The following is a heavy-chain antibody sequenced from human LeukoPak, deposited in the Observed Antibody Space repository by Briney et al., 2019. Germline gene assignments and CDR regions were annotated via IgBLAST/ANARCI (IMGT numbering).Heavy chain of an antibody. D-gene: IGHD3-3*01. Sequence: PSETLSLTCTVSGGSISSYYWSWIRQPPGKGLEWIGEINHSGSTNYNPSLKSRVTISVDTSKNQFSLKLSSVTAADTAVYYCARRRFLEWLSPPYYYYGMDVWGQGTTVTVSS. CDR3: ARRRFLEWLSPPYYYYGMDV. CDR2: INHSGST. CDR1: GGSISSYY. J-gene: IGHJ6*02. V-gene: IGHV4-34*01.